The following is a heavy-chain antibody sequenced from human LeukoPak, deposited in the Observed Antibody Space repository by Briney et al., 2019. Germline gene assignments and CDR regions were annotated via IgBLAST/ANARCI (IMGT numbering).Heavy chain of an antibody. CDR1: GFTFSSYG. J-gene: IGHJ4*02. CDR3: AKRRDGYNDY. Sequence: PGGSLRLSCAASGFTFSSYGMHWVRQAPGKGLEWVAVISYDGSNKYYADSVKGRFTISRDNSKNTLYLRMNSLRAEDTAVYYCAKRRDGYNDYWGQGTLVTVSS. V-gene: IGHV3-30*18. D-gene: IGHD5-24*01. CDR2: ISYDGSNK.